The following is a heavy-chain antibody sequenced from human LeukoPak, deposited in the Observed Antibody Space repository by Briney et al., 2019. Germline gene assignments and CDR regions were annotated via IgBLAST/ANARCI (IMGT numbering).Heavy chain of an antibody. CDR3: ARVGPYGDPDY. D-gene: IGHD4-17*01. CDR1: GGSISRGGYS. CDR2: IYHCGST. Sequence: SETLSLTCAVSGGSISRGGYSWSWIRQPPGKGLEWIGYIYHCGSTYYNPSLKSRVTISVDRSKNQFSLKLSSVTAADTAVYYCARVGPYGDPDYWGQGTLVTVSS. J-gene: IGHJ4*02. V-gene: IGHV4-30-2*01.